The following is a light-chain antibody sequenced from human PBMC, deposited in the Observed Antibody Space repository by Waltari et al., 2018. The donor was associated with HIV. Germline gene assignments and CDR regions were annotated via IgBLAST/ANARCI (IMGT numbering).Light chain of an antibody. CDR1: QNVDRY. Sequence: DIQITQSPSSLSASVGDRVTITCRASQNVDRYVHWYQQKPGKAPKLLIYAASSLQSGVPSRFSGSGSGTEFTLTITSLQPEDFATYYCQQSYNTPPFTFGPGTKVDIK. V-gene: IGKV1-39*01. J-gene: IGKJ3*01. CDR3: QQSYNTPPFT. CDR2: AAS.